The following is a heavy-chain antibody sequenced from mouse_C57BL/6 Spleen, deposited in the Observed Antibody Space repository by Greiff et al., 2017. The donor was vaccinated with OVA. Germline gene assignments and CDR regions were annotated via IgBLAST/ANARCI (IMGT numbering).Heavy chain of an antibody. CDR1: GYTFTSYW. D-gene: IGHD2-2*01. V-gene: IGHV1-69*01. Sequence: VQLHQPGAELVMPGASVKLSCKASGYTFTSYWMHWVKLRPGQGLEWIGEIDPSDSYTNYNEKFKGKSTLTVDKPSSTAYMQLSSLTSEYSAVYNCARWIYYGYEGCAYWGQGTLVTVSA. CDR2: IDPSDSYT. J-gene: IGHJ3*01. CDR3: ARWIYYGYEGCAY.